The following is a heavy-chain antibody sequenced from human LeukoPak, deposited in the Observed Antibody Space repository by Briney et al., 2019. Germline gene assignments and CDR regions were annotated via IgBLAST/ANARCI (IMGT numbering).Heavy chain of an antibody. J-gene: IGHJ3*02. CDR2: IYYSGST. V-gene: IGHV4-39*01. Sequence: MSSETLSLTCTVSGGSISGYYWSWIRQPPGKGLEWIGSIYYSGSTYYNPSLKSRVTISVDTSKNQFSLKLSSVTAADTAVYYCARRFLEFDDAFDIWGQGTMVTVSS. CDR3: ARRFLEFDDAFDI. CDR1: GGSISGYY. D-gene: IGHD3-3*01.